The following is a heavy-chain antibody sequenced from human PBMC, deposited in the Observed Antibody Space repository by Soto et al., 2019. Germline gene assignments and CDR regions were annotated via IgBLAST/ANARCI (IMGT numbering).Heavy chain of an antibody. J-gene: IGHJ4*02. CDR2: ITPIFGTA. CDR1: GGTFSSYA. V-gene: IGHV1-69*01. CDR3: ARPSEMATIKGGFDY. D-gene: IGHD5-12*01. Sequence: QVQLVQSGAEVKKPGSSVKVSCKASGGTFSSYAISWVRQAPGQGLEWMGGITPIFGTANYAQKFQGRVTITADESTSTAYMELSSLRSEDTAVYYCARPSEMATIKGGFDYWGQGTLVTVSS.